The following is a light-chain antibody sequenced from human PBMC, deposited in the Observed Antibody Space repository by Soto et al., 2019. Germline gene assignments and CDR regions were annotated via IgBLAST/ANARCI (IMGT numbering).Light chain of an antibody. V-gene: IGKV3-20*01. CDR1: QSITNY. J-gene: IGKJ1*01. Sequence: EIVLTQSPATLSLSPGERATLSCRASQSITNYLGWYQQKPGQAPRLLIYATSNRATGIPDRFSGSGSGTDFTLTISSLEPEDFAVYYCQQYVSSPWAFGQGTKVDIK. CDR2: ATS. CDR3: QQYVSSPWA.